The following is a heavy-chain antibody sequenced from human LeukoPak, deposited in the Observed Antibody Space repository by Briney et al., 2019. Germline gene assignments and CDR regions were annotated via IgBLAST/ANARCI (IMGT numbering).Heavy chain of an antibody. CDR1: GFTFSSYA. J-gene: IGHJ3*02. CDR2: ISYDGSNK. Sequence: PGRSLRLSCAASGFTFSSYAMHWVRQAPGKGLEWVAVISYDGSNKYYADSVKGRFTISRDNSKNSLYLQMNSLRAEDTAVYYCARDREYGAYAAFDIWGQGTMVTVSS. D-gene: IGHD4-17*01. CDR3: ARDREYGAYAAFDI. V-gene: IGHV3-30*04.